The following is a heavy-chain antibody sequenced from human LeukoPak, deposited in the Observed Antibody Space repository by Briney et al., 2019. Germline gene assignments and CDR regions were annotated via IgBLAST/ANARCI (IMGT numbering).Heavy chain of an antibody. D-gene: IGHD5-18*01. J-gene: IGHJ4*02. CDR1: GYTFTCYY. Sequence: ASVKISCKASGYTFTCYYMHWVRRARGHQLEWMGWINPNSGGTNYAQKFQGRVTMTRDTSISTAYMELSRLRSDDTPVYYCARIYSYGSYFDYWGQGTLVTVSS. CDR3: ARIYSYGSYFDY. CDR2: INPNSGGT. V-gene: IGHV1-2*02.